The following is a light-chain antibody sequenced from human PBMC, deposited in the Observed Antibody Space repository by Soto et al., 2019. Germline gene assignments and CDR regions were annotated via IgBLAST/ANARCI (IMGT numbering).Light chain of an antibody. J-gene: IGKJ2*01. V-gene: IGKV3-20*01. Sequence: EIVLTQSPGTLSLSPGERATLSCRGSQSVSISYLAWYQQKPGQAPRLLIYGASSRATGIPDRFSGSGSGTDFTLTISRLEPEDFAVYYCQQYGSSSLYTFGQGTKLEIK. CDR2: GAS. CDR3: QQYGSSSLYT. CDR1: QSVSISY.